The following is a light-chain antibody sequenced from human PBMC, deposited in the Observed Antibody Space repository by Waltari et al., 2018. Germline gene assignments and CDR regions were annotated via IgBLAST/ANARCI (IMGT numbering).Light chain of an antibody. CDR1: QGINNW. CDR3: QQYNSYPWT. V-gene: IGKV1D-16*01. CDR2: SAS. J-gene: IGKJ1*01. Sequence: DIQMTQSPSSLSASVGDRVTMTCRASQGINNWLAWYQQVPGRAPKLLIYSASSLQSGVPSRFSGSGSGTNFTLTITSLQPEDFATYYCQQYNSYPWTFGQGTKVEIK.